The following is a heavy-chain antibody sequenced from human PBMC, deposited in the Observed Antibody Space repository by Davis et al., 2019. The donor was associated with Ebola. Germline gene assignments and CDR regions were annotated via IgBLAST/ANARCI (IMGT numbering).Heavy chain of an antibody. V-gene: IGHV4-30-4*01. CDR2: IYYSGST. J-gene: IGHJ5*02. D-gene: IGHD5-24*01. CDR3: ARGGGYSSQGVWFDP. CDR1: GGSISSYH. Sequence: PSETLSLTCSVSGGSISSYHWSWIRQPPGKGLEWIGYIYYSGSTYYNPSLKSRVTISVDTSKNQFSLKLSSVTAADTAVYYCARGGGYSSQGVWFDPWGQGTLVTVSS.